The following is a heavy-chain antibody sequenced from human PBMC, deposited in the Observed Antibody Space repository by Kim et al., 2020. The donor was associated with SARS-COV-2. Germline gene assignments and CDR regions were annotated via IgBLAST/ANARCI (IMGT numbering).Heavy chain of an antibody. CDR1: GFTFSSYA. Sequence: GGSLRLSCAASGFTFSSYAMSWVRQAPGKGLEWVSAISGSGGSTYYADSVKGRFTISRDNSKNTLYLQMNSLRAEDTAVYYCAKAEGTAAGMTRVWKYYFDSWGQGTLVTVSS. CDR3: AKAEGTAAGMTRVWKYYFDS. CDR2: ISGSGGST. V-gene: IGHV3-23*01. D-gene: IGHD6-13*01. J-gene: IGHJ4*02.